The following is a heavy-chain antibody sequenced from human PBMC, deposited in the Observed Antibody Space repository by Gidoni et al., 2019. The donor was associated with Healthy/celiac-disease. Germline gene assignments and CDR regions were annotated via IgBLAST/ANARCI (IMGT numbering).Heavy chain of an antibody. Sequence: QLQLQESGPGLVKPSETLSLTCTVSGRSISSSSSYWSWIRQPPGKGLEWIGSSYYSGSTYYNPSLKRRVTISVDTSKNQFSLKLSSVTAADTAVYYCASANDSSGYYTSDAFDIWGQGTMVTVSS. V-gene: IGHV4-39*01. CDR3: ASANDSSGYYTSDAFDI. J-gene: IGHJ3*02. CDR1: GRSISSSSSY. CDR2: SYYSGST. D-gene: IGHD3-22*01.